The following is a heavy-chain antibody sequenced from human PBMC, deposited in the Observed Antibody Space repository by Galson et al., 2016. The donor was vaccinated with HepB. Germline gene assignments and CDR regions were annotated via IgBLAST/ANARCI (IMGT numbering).Heavy chain of an antibody. J-gene: IGHJ4*02. Sequence: SVKVSCKASGGTFSSFGYNRVRQAPGQGLEWMEWISAYNGNTNYAQNLQGRVTMTTDTSTSTAYMELRSLRSDDTAVYFCARGVRRAFYYDSSGYLVYFDYWGQGTLVTVSS. CDR2: ISAYNGNT. CDR1: GGTFSSFG. V-gene: IGHV1-18*01. CDR3: ARGVRRAFYYDSSGYLVYFDY. D-gene: IGHD3-22*01.